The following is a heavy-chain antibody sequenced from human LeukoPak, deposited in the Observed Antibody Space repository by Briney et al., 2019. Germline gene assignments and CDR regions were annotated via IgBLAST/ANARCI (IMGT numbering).Heavy chain of an antibody. D-gene: IGHD2-2*01. V-gene: IGHV1-69*05. CDR3: ARGYGRYCSSTSCFDY. J-gene: IGHJ4*02. CDR2: IIPIFGTA. Sequence: SVKVSCKASGGTFSSYAISWVRQAPGQGLEWMGGIIPIFGTANYAQKFQGRVTITTDESTSTAYMELSSLRSEDTAEYYCARGYGRYCSSTSCFDYWGQGTLVTVSS. CDR1: GGTFSSYA.